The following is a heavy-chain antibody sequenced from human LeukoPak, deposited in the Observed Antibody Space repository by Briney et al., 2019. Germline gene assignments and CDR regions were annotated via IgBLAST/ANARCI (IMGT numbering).Heavy chain of an antibody. CDR3: ASRGVGYGALDY. CDR1: GYTFTGYY. V-gene: IGHV1-46*01. CDR2: INPSGGST. D-gene: IGHD4-17*01. J-gene: IGHJ4*02. Sequence: ASVTVSCKASGYTFTGYYMHWVRQAPGQGLEWMGWINPSGGSTSYAQKFQGRVTMTRDTSTSTVYMELSSLRSEDTAVYYCASRGVGYGALDYWGQGTLVTVSS.